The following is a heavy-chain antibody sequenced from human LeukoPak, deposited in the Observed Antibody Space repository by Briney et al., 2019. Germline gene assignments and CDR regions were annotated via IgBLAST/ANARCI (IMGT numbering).Heavy chain of an antibody. CDR3: ARDFGYYGSGTYYPCY. CDR1: GYTFSTYY. V-gene: IGHV1-18*01. CDR2: ISAYNGNT. J-gene: IGHJ4*02. Sequence: ASVKVSCKASGYTFSTYYLHWVRQAPGQGLEWMGRISAYNGNTNYAQKFQGRVTMTTDTSTSTAYMELRTLRSDDTAVYYCARDFGYYGSGTYYPCYWGQGTLVTVSS. D-gene: IGHD3-10*01.